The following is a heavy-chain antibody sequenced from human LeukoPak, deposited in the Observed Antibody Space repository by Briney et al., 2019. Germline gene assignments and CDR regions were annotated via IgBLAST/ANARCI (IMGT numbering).Heavy chain of an antibody. CDR2: INPKSGDI. V-gene: IGHV1-2*02. CDR1: GYTFTGYY. Sequence: ASLKVSCRASGYTFTGYYIHWVRQAPGQGLEWMAWINPKSGDINYAQKFQGRVTMTGDTSISTAHMELSRLRSDDTALYYCARVGHHYDSCGYYTFDYWGQGTLVTVFS. D-gene: IGHD3-22*01. J-gene: IGHJ4*02. CDR3: ARVGHHYDSCGYYTFDY.